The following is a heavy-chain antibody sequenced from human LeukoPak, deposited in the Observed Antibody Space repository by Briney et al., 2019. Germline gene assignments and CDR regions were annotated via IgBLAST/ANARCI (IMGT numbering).Heavy chain of an antibody. D-gene: IGHD3-16*01. J-gene: IGHJ6*03. CDR1: GYTFTSYG. CDR2: ISTYKGNT. CDR3: ARGPGRSVGSGESGYYYYYYMDV. Sequence: GASVKVSCKASGYTFTSYGISWVRQAPGQGLEWMGWISTYKGNTNYAQKLQGRVTITRDTSASTAYMELSSLRSEDMAVYYCARGPGRSVGSGESGYYYYYYMDVWGKGTTVTVSS. V-gene: IGHV1-18*03.